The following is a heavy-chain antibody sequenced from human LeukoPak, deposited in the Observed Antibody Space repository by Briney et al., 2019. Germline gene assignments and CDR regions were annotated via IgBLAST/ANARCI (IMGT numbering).Heavy chain of an antibody. J-gene: IGHJ4*02. Sequence: PSETLSLTCTVSGGSISSSSYYWGWIRQPPGKGLEWIGSIYYSGSTYYNPSLKSRVTISVDTSKNQFSLKLSSVTAADTAVYYCARVGFRFIGHWGSYRPIDYWGQGTLVTVSS. V-gene: IGHV4-39*07. CDR3: ARVGFRFIGHWGSYRPIDY. D-gene: IGHD3-16*02. CDR2: IYYSGST. CDR1: GGSISSSSYY.